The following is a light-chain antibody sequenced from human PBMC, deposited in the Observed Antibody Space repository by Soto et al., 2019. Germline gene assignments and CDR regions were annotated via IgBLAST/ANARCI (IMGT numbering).Light chain of an antibody. CDR3: SSYTSSNTLV. V-gene: IGLV2-14*02. CDR2: EGS. CDR1: SSDVGGYNL. Sequence: QSALTQPASVSGSPGQSITISCTGTSSDVGGYNLVSWYQQHPGKAPKLMIYEGSTRPSGISNRFSGSKSGNTASLTISGLQAEDEADYYCSSYTSSNTLVFGGGTKLTVL. J-gene: IGLJ2*01.